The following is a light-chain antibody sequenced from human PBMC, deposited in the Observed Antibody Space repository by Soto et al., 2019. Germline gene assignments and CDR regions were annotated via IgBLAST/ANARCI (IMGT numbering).Light chain of an antibody. J-gene: IGKJ5*01. V-gene: IGKV3D-20*01. CDR3: QQYGSSVT. CDR2: DAS. CDR1: QSVSYRY. Sequence: EIVLTQSPAVLALSPGERATLSCGANQSVSYRYLAWYQQKPGLAPRLLIYDASSRATGIPDRFSGSGSGTDFTLTISRLEPEDFAVYYCQQYGSSVTFGQGTRLEIK.